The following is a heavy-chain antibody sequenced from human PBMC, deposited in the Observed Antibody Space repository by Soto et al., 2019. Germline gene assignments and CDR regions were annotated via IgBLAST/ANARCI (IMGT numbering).Heavy chain of an antibody. CDR3: TASTAIDAFDI. CDR1: GFTFSNAW. Sequence: GGSLRLSCAASGFTFSNAWMSWVRQAPGKGLEWVGRIKSKTDGGKTDYAAPVKGSFTISRDDSKNTLYLQMNSLKTEDTAVYYCTASTAIDAFDIWGQGTMVTVSS. V-gene: IGHV3-15*01. J-gene: IGHJ3*02. D-gene: IGHD4-17*01. CDR2: IKSKTDGGKT.